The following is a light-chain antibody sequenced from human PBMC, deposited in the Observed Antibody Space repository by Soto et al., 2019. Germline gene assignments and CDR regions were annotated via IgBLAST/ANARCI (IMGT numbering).Light chain of an antibody. CDR2: EVS. CDR3: CSYAGRGTLV. Sequence: QSALTQPASVAGSPGQSITISCTGSSSDIGSYNLVSWYQQHPGKAPKFMIYEVSKRPSGVSNRFSGSKSGNTASLTISGLQAEDEADYYSCSYAGRGTLVFGGGTKLTV. J-gene: IGLJ2*01. CDR1: SSDIGSYNL. V-gene: IGLV2-23*02.